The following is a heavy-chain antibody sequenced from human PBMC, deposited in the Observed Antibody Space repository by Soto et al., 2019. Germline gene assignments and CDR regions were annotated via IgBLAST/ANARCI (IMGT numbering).Heavy chain of an antibody. CDR3: ARAMGTTPEGFDY. CDR1: GFTFSSYG. J-gene: IGHJ4*02. Sequence: GGSLRLSCAASGFTFSSYGMHWVRQAPGKGLEWVAVIWYDGSNKYYADSVKGRFTISRDNSKNTLYLQMNSLRAEDTAVYYCARAMGTTPEGFDYWGQGTLVTVSS. CDR2: IWYDGSNK. D-gene: IGHD1-26*01. V-gene: IGHV3-33*01.